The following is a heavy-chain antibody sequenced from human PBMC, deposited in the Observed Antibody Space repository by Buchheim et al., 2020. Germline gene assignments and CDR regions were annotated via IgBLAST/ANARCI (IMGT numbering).Heavy chain of an antibody. V-gene: IGHV4-31*03. D-gene: IGHD4-17*01. CDR3: ARDRGAHDFGPIDY. Sequence: QVQLQESGPGLVKPSQTLSLTCTVSGVSINTGTFYWSWIRQHPGKGLEWIGYVYYTGRAYSNPSLKSRVPMSVDTSQNQLSLSLASVTAADTAVYYCARDRGAHDFGPIDYWGQGAL. CDR2: VYYTGRA. J-gene: IGHJ4*02. CDR1: GVSINTGTFY.